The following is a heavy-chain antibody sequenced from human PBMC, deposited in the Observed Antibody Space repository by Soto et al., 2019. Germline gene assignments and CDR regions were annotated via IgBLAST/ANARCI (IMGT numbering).Heavy chain of an antibody. D-gene: IGHD2-8*02. Sequence: SETLSLTCAVYGGSFSGYYWTWSRQPPGTGLEWIGEINHSGSTNYNPSLKSRVTISVDTSKNQFSLKLTSVTAADTAVYYCARDKITGLFDYWGQGTLVTVSS. CDR2: INHSGST. J-gene: IGHJ4*02. V-gene: IGHV4-34*01. CDR1: GGSFSGYY. CDR3: ARDKITGLFDY.